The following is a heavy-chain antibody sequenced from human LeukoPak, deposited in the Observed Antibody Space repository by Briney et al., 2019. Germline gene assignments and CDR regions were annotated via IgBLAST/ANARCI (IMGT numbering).Heavy chain of an antibody. V-gene: IGHV4-39*01. CDR3: ARQISDYYYYYIDV. Sequence: PSETLSLTCSVSGGSLSSSHYYWGWIRQPPGKRLEWIGTIYYSGTTYYNPSLESRVTISEDTSKNQFSLTLRSVTAADTAVYYCARQISDYYYYYIDVWGKGTTVTVSS. CDR1: GGSLSSSHYY. D-gene: IGHD3-10*01. CDR2: IYYSGTT. J-gene: IGHJ6*03.